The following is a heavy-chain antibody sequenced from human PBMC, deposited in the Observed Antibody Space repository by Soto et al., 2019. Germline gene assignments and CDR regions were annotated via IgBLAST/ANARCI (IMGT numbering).Heavy chain of an antibody. Sequence: NPSETLSLTCTVSGGSISSGDYYWSWIRQPPGKGLEWIGYIYYSGSTYYNPSLKSRVTISVDTSKNQFSLKLSSVTAADTAVYYCAREFVAAAGYFDYWGQGTLVTVSS. J-gene: IGHJ4*02. CDR2: IYYSGST. CDR1: GGSISSGDYY. CDR3: AREFVAAAGYFDY. D-gene: IGHD6-13*01. V-gene: IGHV4-30-4*01.